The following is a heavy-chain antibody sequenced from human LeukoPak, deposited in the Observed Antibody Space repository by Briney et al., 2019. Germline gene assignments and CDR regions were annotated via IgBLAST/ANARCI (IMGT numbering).Heavy chain of an antibody. V-gene: IGHV3-7*04. CDR1: GFTFSSSW. CDR2: IKEDGTTK. J-gene: IGHJ5*02. CDR3: AKDRAYSCFDR. Sequence: PGGSLRLFCAASGFTFSSSWMAWVRQAPGKGLEWLANIKEDGTTKNYIDSVKGRFTISRDNAKNSLYLQMNSLRAGDTAVYFCAKDRAYSCFDRGGQGILVTVAS.